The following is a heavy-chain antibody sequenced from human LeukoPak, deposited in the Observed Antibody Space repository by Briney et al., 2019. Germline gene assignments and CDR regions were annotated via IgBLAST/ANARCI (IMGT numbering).Heavy chain of an antibody. CDR2: IRTTAEGAKYA. CDR3: AKGLRSGFFQ. Sequence: PGGSLRLSCATSGFSFTDYPMNWVRQAPGKGLEWISNIRTTAEGAKYAYYADSVKGRFTISRDNSKNTLYVQMNNLRAEDTAVYYCAKGLRSGFFQWGQGTLVTVSS. J-gene: IGHJ4*02. D-gene: IGHD3-3*01. CDR1: GFSFTDYP. V-gene: IGHV3-48*01.